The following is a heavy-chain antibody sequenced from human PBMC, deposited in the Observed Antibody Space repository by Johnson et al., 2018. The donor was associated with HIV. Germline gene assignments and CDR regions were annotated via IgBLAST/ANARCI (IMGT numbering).Heavy chain of an antibody. CDR3: ARGLAYCGGDCSNAFDI. Sequence: VQLVESGGGVVRPGGSLRLSCAASGFTFDDYGMSWVRQAPGKGLKWVSGINWKGGSTGYADSVKGRFTISRDNAKNSLYLQMNSLRADDTALYYCARGLAYCGGDCSNAFDIWGQGTMVTVSS. J-gene: IGHJ3*02. CDR1: GFTFDDYG. CDR2: INWKGGST. V-gene: IGHV3-20*04. D-gene: IGHD2-21*02.